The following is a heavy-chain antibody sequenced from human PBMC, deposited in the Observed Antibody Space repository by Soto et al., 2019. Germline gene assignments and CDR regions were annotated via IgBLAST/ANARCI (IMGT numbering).Heavy chain of an antibody. CDR3: AKDVTIFGVVRGLQIGSGMDV. CDR1: GFTFSTYT. D-gene: IGHD3-3*01. Sequence: GGSLRLSCAASGFTFSTYTMSWVRQAPGEGLEWVSGIIQSGETFYADSVKGRFTISRDNSKNTLYLQMNSLRAEDTAVYYCAKDVTIFGVVRGLQIGSGMDVWGQGTTVTVSS. CDR2: IIQSGET. J-gene: IGHJ6*02. V-gene: IGHV3-23*01.